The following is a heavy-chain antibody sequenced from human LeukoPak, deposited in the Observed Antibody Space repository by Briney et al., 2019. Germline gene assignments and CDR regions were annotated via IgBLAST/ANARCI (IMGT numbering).Heavy chain of an antibody. CDR2: INHSGST. D-gene: IGHD2-2*01. Sequence: SETLSLTCAVYGGSFSDYYWSWIRQPPGKGLEWIGEINHSGSTNYNPSLKSRVTISVETSKNQFSLKLSSVSAADTAVYYSARGRYCSSTSCLGWFDPWGQGTLVTVSS. CDR1: GGSFSDYY. J-gene: IGHJ5*02. CDR3: ARGRYCSSTSCLGWFDP. V-gene: IGHV4-34*01.